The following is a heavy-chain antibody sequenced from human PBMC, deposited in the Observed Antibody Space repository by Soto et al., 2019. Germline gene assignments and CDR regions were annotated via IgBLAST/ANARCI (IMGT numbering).Heavy chain of an antibody. J-gene: IGHJ1*01. D-gene: IGHD6-19*01. Sequence: GGSLRLSCAASGFTFNSYGMHWVRQAPGKGLEWVAVIWYDGSNKYYADSVKGRFTISRDNSKNTLYLQMNSLRAEDTAVYYCAKGVPGIAVAGTGYFQHWGQGTLVTVSS. V-gene: IGHV3-33*06. CDR1: GFTFNSYG. CDR2: IWYDGSNK. CDR3: AKGVPGIAVAGTGYFQH.